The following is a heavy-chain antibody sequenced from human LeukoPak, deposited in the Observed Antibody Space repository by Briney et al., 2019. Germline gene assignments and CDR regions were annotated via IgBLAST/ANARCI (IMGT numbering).Heavy chain of an antibody. CDR2: ISYDGSNK. D-gene: IGHD5-24*01. CDR1: GFTFSSYA. Sequence: GRSLRLSCAASGFTFSSYAMHWVRQAPGEGLEWVAVISYDGSNKYYADSVKGRFTISRDNSKNTLYLQMNSLRAEDTAVYYCARGGGLRAYHFDYWGQGTLVTVSS. CDR3: ARGGGLRAYHFDY. V-gene: IGHV3-30*04. J-gene: IGHJ4*02.